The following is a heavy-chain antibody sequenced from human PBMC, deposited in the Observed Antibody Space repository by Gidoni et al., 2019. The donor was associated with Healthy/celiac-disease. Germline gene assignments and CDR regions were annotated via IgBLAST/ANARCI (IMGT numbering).Heavy chain of an antibody. CDR3: ARDGHYDSSGYYPLDY. CDR2: IWYDGSNK. V-gene: IGHV3-33*01. Sequence: QVQLVESGGGVVQPGRSMRLSCAASGFTFSSYGMHWVRQAPGKGLEWVAVIWYDGSNKYYADSVKGRFTISRDNSKNTLYLQMNSLRAEDTAVYYCARDGHYDSSGYYPLDYWGQGTLVTVSS. J-gene: IGHJ4*02. D-gene: IGHD3-22*01. CDR1: GFTFSSYG.